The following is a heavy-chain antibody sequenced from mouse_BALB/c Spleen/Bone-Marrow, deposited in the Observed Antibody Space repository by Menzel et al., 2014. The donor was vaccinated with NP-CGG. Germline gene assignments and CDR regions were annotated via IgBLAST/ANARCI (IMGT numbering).Heavy chain of an antibody. CDR3: ASYVYGYYFDY. CDR2: IDPANDNT. CDR1: GFNIKDTY. V-gene: IGHV14-3*02. D-gene: IGHD2-2*01. J-gene: IGHJ2*01. Sequence: EVKLMESGAELVKPGASAKLSCTASGFNIKDTYIHWVKQRPEQGLEWIGRIDPANDNTKYDPKFQGKATITADTSSSTAYLQLSSLTSEDTAVYYCASYVYGYYFDYWGQGTTLTVSS.